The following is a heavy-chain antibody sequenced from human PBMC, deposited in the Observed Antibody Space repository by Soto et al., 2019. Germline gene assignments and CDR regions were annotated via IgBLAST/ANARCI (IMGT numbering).Heavy chain of an antibody. V-gene: IGHV4-59*01. Sequence: PSETLSLTCTVSGGSISGYYWSWIRQPPGKGLEWIGFIYFTGNTNYKPSLESRVTISLDTSKNQFSLKVTSVTAADTPVYYCARAHPKYYYYGLDVWGQGTTVTVSS. CDR1: GGSISGYY. CDR2: IYFTGNT. CDR3: ARAHPKYYYYGLDV. J-gene: IGHJ6*02.